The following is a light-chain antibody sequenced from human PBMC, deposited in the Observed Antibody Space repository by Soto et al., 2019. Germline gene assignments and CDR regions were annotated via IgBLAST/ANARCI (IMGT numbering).Light chain of an antibody. V-gene: IGKV3-15*01. CDR2: GAS. CDR3: QQYNNWPRT. J-gene: IGKJ1*01. Sequence: EIVMTQSPATLSVSPGERATLSCRPSQSVSRNLAWYQQKPGQAPRLLIYGASTRATGIPARFSGSGSGTEFTLTISSLQSEDFAVYYCQQYNNWPRTFGQGTKVEIK. CDR1: QSVSRN.